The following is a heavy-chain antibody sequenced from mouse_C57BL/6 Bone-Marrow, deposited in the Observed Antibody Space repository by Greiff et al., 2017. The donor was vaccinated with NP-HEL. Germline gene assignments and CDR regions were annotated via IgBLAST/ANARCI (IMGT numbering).Heavy chain of an antibody. CDR2: IDPSDSYT. CDR3: ARGGVAY. J-gene: IGHJ2*01. Sequence: QVQLQQPGAELVRPGTSVKLSCKASGYTFTSYWMHWVKQRPGQGLEWIGVIDPSDSYTNYNQKFKGKATLPVDTSSSPAYMQLSSLTTEDSAVYYCARGGVAYWGQGTTLTVSS. CDR1: GYTFTSYW. V-gene: IGHV1-59*01.